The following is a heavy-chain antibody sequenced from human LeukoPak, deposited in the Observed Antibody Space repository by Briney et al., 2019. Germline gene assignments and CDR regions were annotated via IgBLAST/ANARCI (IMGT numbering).Heavy chain of an antibody. D-gene: IGHD3-22*01. J-gene: IGHJ4*02. CDR2: IWFDGSNK. V-gene: IGHV3-33*01. CDR3: ATSPYYYYDNSGPGDY. CDR1: GFTFSTYG. Sequence: GRSLRLSCAAAGFTFSTYGMHWVRQAPGKGLEWVAVIWFDGSNKYYADSVKGRFTISRDNSKNTLYLQMNSQRAEDTAVYYCATSPYYYYDNSGPGDYWGQGTLVTVSS.